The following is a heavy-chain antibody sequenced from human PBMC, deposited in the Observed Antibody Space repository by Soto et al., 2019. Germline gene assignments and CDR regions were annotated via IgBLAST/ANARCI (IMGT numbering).Heavy chain of an antibody. CDR2: IKSKTDGGTT. CDR1: GFTFSNAW. J-gene: IGHJ5*02. CDR3: TINTLSWYPGWFDP. D-gene: IGHD6-13*01. V-gene: IGHV3-15*07. Sequence: GGSLSLSCAASGFTFSNAWMNWVRQAPGKGLEWVGRIKSKTDGGTTDYAAPVKGRFTISRDDSKNTLYLQMNSLKTEDTAVYYCTINTLSWYPGWFDPWGQGTLVTVSS.